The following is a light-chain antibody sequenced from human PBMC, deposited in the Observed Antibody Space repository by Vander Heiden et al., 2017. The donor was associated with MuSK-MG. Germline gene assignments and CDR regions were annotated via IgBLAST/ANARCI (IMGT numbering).Light chain of an antibody. CDR2: DVS. CDR1: SSDVGAYNH. CDR3: SSYTTSSTLV. V-gene: IGLV2-14*03. J-gene: IGLJ2*01. Sequence: QSALTQPASVSGSPGQSITISCTGTSSDVGAYNHVSWYQHHPGRAPKLMIYDVSKRPSGVSDRFSGSKSGNTASLTISGLQAEDEADYYCSSYTTSSTLVFGGGTKLTLL.